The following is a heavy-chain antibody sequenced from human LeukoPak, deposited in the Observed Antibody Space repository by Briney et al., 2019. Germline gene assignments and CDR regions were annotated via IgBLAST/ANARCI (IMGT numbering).Heavy chain of an antibody. D-gene: IGHD4-23*01. CDR2: ISSSGSTI. Sequence: GGSLRRSCAASGFTFSSYEMNWVRQAPGKGLEWVSYISSSGSTIYYADSVKGRFTISRDNAKNSLYLQMNSLRAEDTAVYYCAKGPGGYGGNSGYYYYMDVWGKGTTVTISS. V-gene: IGHV3-48*03. J-gene: IGHJ6*03. CDR1: GFTFSSYE. CDR3: AKGPGGYGGNSGYYYYMDV.